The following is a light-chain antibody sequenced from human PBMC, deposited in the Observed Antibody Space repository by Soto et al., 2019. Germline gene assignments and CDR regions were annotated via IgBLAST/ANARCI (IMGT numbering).Light chain of an antibody. J-gene: IGLJ2*01. Sequence: QAVVTQEPSFSVSPGGTVTLTCGLSSGSVFTAYYPSWYQQTPGQPPRTLIHNTTTRASGVPDRFSGSMFGNKAALTITGAQADDESDYYCVLYLGNDMIFVGGTKVTVL. CDR3: VLYLGNDMI. CDR2: NTT. V-gene: IGLV8-61*01. CDR1: SGSVFTAYY.